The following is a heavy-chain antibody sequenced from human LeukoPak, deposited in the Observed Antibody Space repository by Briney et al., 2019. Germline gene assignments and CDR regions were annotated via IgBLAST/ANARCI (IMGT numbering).Heavy chain of an antibody. D-gene: IGHD3-16*01. V-gene: IGHV3-48*03. CDR1: GFTFSSYE. J-gene: IGHJ3*02. Sequence: GGSLRLSCAASGFTFSSYEMNWDRQAPGKGLEWVSYISSGGSSIYYADSMKGRFTISRDNTKNSLYLQMNSLRAEDTAVYYCARGWGGYDAFDIWGQGTMVTVSS. CDR2: ISSGGSSI. CDR3: ARGWGGYDAFDI.